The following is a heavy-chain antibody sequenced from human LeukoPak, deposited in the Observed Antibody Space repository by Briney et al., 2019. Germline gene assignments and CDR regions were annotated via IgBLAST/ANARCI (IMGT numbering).Heavy chain of an antibody. Sequence: GGSLRLSCAASGFTFSSYAMHWVRQAPGKGLEYVSAISSNGGSTYYANSVKGRFTISRDNSKNTLYLQMGSLRAEDTAVYYCARVGIAVAGFDYWGQGTLVTVSS. CDR2: ISSNGGST. CDR3: ARVGIAVAGFDY. V-gene: IGHV3-64*01. CDR1: GFTFSSYA. J-gene: IGHJ4*02. D-gene: IGHD6-19*01.